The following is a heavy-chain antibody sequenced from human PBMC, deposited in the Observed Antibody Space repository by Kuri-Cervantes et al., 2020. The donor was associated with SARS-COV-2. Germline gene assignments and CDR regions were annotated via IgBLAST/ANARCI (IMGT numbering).Heavy chain of an antibody. CDR3: AKVSISSGSYQEALGY. D-gene: IGHD3-10*02. CDR1: GFTFSSYW. J-gene: IGHJ4*02. CDR2: IKQDGSEK. V-gene: IGHV3-7*01. Sequence: GESLKISCAASGFTFSSYWMSWVRQAPGKGLEWVAIIKQDGSEKYYVDSVKGRFTISRDNAKNSLHLQMNSLRAEDTAVYYCAKVSISSGSYQEALGYWGQGTLVTVSS.